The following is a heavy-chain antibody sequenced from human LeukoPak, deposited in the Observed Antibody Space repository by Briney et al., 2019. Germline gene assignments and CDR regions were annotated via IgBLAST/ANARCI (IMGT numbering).Heavy chain of an antibody. V-gene: IGHV5-51*01. J-gene: IGHJ5*02. CDR1: GYLFTSYW. CDR2: IYPGDFDT. Sequence: GEALQISCKGSGYLFTSYWIGWVRQLPGKGLEWMGIIYPGDFDTRYSPSFQGQVTISADKSISTAYLQWSSLKASDTAMYYCARRTVPWFDPWGQGTLVTVSS. D-gene: IGHD3-10*01. CDR3: ARRTVPWFDP.